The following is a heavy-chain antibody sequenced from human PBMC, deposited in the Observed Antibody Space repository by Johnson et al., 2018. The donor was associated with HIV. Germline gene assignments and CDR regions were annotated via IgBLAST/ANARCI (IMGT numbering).Heavy chain of an antibody. D-gene: IGHD1-26*01. CDR1: GFTVSSDY. CDR3: ARDREASASGDAFDI. Sequence: VQLVESGGGLVQPGGSLRLSCAASGFTVSSDYMTWVRQAPGKGLEWVSIIYSGGSTYYTRSVKGRFTISRDNSKNTLYLHMSSLRAEDTALYYCARDREASASGDAFDIWGQGTMVTVS. CDR2: IYSGGST. V-gene: IGHV3-66*02. J-gene: IGHJ3*02.